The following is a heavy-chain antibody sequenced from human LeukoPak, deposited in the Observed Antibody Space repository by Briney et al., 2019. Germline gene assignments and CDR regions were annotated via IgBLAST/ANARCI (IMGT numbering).Heavy chain of an antibody. CDR2: LSVSGGST. CDR3: TTRLQHHFDY. J-gene: IGHJ4*02. CDR1: GFTFSSYG. V-gene: IGHV3-23*01. D-gene: IGHD4-11*01. Sequence: PGGSLRLSCAASGFTFSSYGMSWVRQAPGKGLEWVSSLSVSGGSTYNADSVKGRFTVSRDNSKNTLYLQMNSLTVEDTAVYYCTTRLQHHFDYWGQGTQVTVSS.